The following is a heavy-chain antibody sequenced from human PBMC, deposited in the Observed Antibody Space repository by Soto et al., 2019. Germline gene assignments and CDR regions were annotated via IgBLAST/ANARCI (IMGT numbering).Heavy chain of an antibody. V-gene: IGHV5-51*01. D-gene: IGHD6-19*01. J-gene: IGHJ4*02. CDR2: IYPGDSDT. CDR1: RYSLTTYW. CDR3: AKLTSSRSGWHYFDY. Sequence: SLNIPCKGSRYSLTTYWIGWVRQMPRKGLEWMGIIYPGDSDTAYSPSFQGQVTISADKSISTAYLQWSSLKASDTAIYYCAKLTSSRSGWHYFDYWGQGTLVTVSS.